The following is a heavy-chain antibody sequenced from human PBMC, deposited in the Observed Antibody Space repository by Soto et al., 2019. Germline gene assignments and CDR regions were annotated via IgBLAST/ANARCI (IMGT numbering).Heavy chain of an antibody. CDR1: GFTFSSYA. V-gene: IGHV3-23*01. J-gene: IGHJ4*02. D-gene: IGHD3-3*01. CDR3: AKFSGDFWSGYYSDY. Sequence: EVQLLESGGGLVQPGGSLRLSCAASGFTFSSYAMSWVRQAPGKGLEWVSAISGSGGSTYYADSVKGRFTISRDNSKNTLYLQMNSPRAEDTAVYYCAKFSGDFWSGYYSDYWGQGTLVTVSS. CDR2: ISGSGGST.